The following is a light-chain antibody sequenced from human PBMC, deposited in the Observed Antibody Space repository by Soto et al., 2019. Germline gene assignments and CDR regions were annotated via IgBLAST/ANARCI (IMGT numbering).Light chain of an antibody. J-gene: IGKJ2*01. CDR1: RTVLSTSNNKNY. CDR3: HQYYSSPYS. V-gene: IGKV4-1*01. Sequence: DIALTQSPDSLVVSLGERATITCKTGRTVLSTSNNKNYLAWYQQRPGQPPKLLMYYASTRASGVPDRFIGSGSATEFTLTVAGLQHEDVAVYYCHQYYSSPYSFGQGTRLEI. CDR2: YAS.